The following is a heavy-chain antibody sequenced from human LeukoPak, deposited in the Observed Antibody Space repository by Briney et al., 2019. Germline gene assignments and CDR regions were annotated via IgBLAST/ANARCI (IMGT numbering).Heavy chain of an antibody. J-gene: IGHJ5*02. CDR2: ISYDGSNK. Sequence: GGSLRLSCAASGFTFSSYGMHWVRQAPGKGLEWVAVISYDGSNKYYADSVKGRFTISRDNSKYTLYLQMNSLRAEDTAVYYCAKDSSTYGDYGDNWFDPWGQGTLVTVSS. CDR3: AKDSSTYGDYGDNWFDP. CDR1: GFTFSSYG. V-gene: IGHV3-30*18. D-gene: IGHD4-17*01.